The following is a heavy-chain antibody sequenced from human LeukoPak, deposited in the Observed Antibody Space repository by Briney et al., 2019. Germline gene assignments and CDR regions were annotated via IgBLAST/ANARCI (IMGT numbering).Heavy chain of an antibody. CDR3: ARVDISVVPAAMLEVYFDY. CDR2: ISAYNGNT. CDR1: GYTFTSYG. V-gene: IGHV1-18*01. Sequence: ASVKVSCKASGYTFTSYGISWVRQAPGQGLEWMGWISAYNGNTNYAQKLQGRVTMTTDTSTSTAYMELSRLRSDDTAVYYCARVDISVVPAAMLEVYFDYWGQGTLVTVSS. D-gene: IGHD2-2*01. J-gene: IGHJ4*02.